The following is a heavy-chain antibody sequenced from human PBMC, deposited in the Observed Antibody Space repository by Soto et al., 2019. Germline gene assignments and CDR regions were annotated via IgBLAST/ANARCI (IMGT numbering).Heavy chain of an antibody. CDR2: INRDGSVQ. CDR1: GCTLSTFW. D-gene: IGHD2-2*01. J-gene: IGHJ3*01. V-gene: IGHV3-7*05. CDR3: ARDLSPRHTTYGVDPFDF. Sequence: EVQLVESGGGLVQPGGYLRLSCAASGCTLSTFWMTWVRQAPGKGLEWVANINRDGSVQNYVDSVEGRFTISRDNAKNSLYLQMDSLRAEDAAVYYYARDLSPRHTTYGVDPFDFWGPGTMVTVSS.